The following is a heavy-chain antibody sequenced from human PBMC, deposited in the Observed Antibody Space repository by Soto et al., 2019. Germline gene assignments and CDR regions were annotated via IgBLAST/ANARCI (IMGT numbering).Heavy chain of an antibody. D-gene: IGHD4-17*01. CDR1: GYTLTELS. CDR3: ATVSFNTVTTPYHFDY. J-gene: IGHJ4*02. CDR2: FDPEDGET. V-gene: IGHV1-24*01. Sequence: GASVKVSCKVSGYTLTELSMHWVRQAPGKGLEWMGGFDPEDGETIYAQKFQGRVTMTEDTSTDTAYMELSSLRSEDTAVYYCATVSFNTVTTPYHFDYWGQGTLVTVSS.